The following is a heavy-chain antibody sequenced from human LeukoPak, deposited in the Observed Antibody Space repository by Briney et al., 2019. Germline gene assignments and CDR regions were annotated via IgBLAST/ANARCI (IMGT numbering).Heavy chain of an antibody. CDR2: VYYTGTT. Sequence: PSETLSLTCALSGGSIKNYYWSWIQQPLGKGLEWIGYVYYTGTTSYNPSLKSRVTISVETSKNQFSLTLNSVTAADTAVYHCARQSDPYYHYGLDFWGQGTTVIVPS. V-gene: IGHV4-59*01. CDR3: ARQSDPYYHYGLDF. CDR1: GGSIKNYY. J-gene: IGHJ6*02.